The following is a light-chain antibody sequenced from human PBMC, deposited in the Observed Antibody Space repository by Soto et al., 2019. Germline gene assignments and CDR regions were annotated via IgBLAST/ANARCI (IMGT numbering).Light chain of an antibody. CDR3: QQYNSYSRT. CDR2: KAS. J-gene: IGKJ1*01. CDR1: QSISSW. Sequence: DIQMTQSPSTLSASVGDRVTITCRASQSISSWLAWYQQKPGKAPKLLTYKASSLESGVPSRFSGSGSGTEVTLTISSLQPDDFAPYYCQQYNSYSRTFGQGTKVEIK. V-gene: IGKV1-5*03.